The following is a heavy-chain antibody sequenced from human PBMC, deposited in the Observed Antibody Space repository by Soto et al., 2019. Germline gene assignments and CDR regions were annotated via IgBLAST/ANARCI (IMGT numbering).Heavy chain of an antibody. CDR3: ARDSYYYDSSGYYTFDH. J-gene: IGHJ4*01. CDR2: ISYDGSNN. Sequence: GGSLRLSCAASGFTFSSYGMHWVRQAPGKGLEWVAHISYDGSNNNYVDSVKGRFTISRDNSKNTLYLQMNSLRAEDTAVYYCARDSYYYDSSGYYTFDHWGQGTLVTVSS. D-gene: IGHD3-22*01. V-gene: IGHV3-30*03. CDR1: GFTFSSYG.